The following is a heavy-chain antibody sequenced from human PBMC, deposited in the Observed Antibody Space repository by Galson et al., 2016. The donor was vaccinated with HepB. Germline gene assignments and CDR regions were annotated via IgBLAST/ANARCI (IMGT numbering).Heavy chain of an antibody. D-gene: IGHD5-12*01. J-gene: IGHJ4*02. CDR3: VKGRSGGGYYSFDY. CDR2: ISADGGST. Sequence: SLRLSCAASGFIFSRYGLAWVRQAPGKGLEWVPLISADGGSTHDADALKGRFTISRDHAKNNLYLHMTRLRAEDAAVYFCVKGRSGGGYYSFDYWGQGALVTVSS. CDR1: GFIFSRYG. V-gene: IGHV3-23*01.